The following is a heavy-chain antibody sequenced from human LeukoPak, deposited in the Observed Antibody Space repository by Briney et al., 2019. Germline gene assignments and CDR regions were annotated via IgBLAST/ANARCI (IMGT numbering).Heavy chain of an antibody. D-gene: IGHD4-17*01. V-gene: IGHV3-9*01. CDR3: ARALSTVTTDYDAFDI. Sequence: GGSLRLSCAASGFTFDDYAMHWVRQAPGKGLEWVSGITWNSAAIGYADSVKGRFTISRDNSKNTLYLQMNSLRAEDTAVYYCARALSTVTTDYDAFDIWGQGTMVTVSS. CDR2: ITWNSAAI. CDR1: GFTFDDYA. J-gene: IGHJ3*02.